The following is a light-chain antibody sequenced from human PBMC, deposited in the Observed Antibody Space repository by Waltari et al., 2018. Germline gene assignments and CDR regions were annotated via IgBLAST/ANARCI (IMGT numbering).Light chain of an antibody. V-gene: IGKV1-12*01. CDR1: QNINSW. CDR3: QQANSLPLT. CDR2: ATS. Sequence: DIEMTQSPSSVSASVGDRVTITCRASQNINSWLAWYQQRPGKAPKLLIYATSSLQSGVPSRFRGSGSGIDFTLTITSLQPEDFATYYCQQANSLPLTFGQGTRLEIK. J-gene: IGKJ5*01.